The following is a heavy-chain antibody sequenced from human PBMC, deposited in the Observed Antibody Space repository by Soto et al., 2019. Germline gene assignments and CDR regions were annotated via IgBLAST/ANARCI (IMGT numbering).Heavy chain of an antibody. V-gene: IGHV1-18*04. D-gene: IGHD3-10*01. J-gene: IGHJ6*02. CDR2: ISAYNGNT. Sequence: ASVKVSFKASGYTFTSYGISWVLQAPGQGLEWMGWISAYNGNTNYAQKLQGRVTMTTDTSTSTAYMELRSLRSDDTAVYYCARFGEGYYYYGMDVWGQGTTVTVSS. CDR3: ARFGEGYYYYGMDV. CDR1: GYTFTSYG.